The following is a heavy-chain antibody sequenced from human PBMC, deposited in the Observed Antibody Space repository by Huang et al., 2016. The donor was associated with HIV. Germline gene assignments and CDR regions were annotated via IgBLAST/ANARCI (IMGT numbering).Heavy chain of an antibody. Sequence: QVQLQQWGAGLLKPSETLSLTCAAYGGSFSGYSWRWIRQPPGKGLEWSGEINHRGGTHYNPSRKIRGTISVDTSKNQFSLKLSSVTAADTAVYYCARGLKGSAYSYSSDRYSDYWGQGTLVTVSS. D-gene: IGHD5-18*01. CDR3: ARGLKGSAYSYSSDRYSDY. J-gene: IGHJ4*02. CDR1: GGSFSGYS. V-gene: IGHV4-34*01. CDR2: INHRGGT.